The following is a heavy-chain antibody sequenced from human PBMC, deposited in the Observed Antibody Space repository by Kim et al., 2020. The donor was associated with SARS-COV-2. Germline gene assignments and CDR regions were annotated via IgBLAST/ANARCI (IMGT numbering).Heavy chain of an antibody. D-gene: IGHD3-22*01. CDR1: GFTFSSYS. Sequence: GGSLRLSCAASGFTFSSYSMNWVRQAPGKGLEWVSSISSSSSYIYYADSVKGRFTISRDNAKNSLYLQMNSLRAEDTAVYYCARDTITMIGSGPHYYYCMDVWGQGTTVTVSS. CDR2: ISSSSSYI. CDR3: ARDTITMIGSGPHYYYCMDV. J-gene: IGHJ6*02. V-gene: IGHV3-21*01.